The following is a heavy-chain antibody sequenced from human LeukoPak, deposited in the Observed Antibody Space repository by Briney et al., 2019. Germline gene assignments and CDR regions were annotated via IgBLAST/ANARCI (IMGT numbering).Heavy chain of an antibody. J-gene: IGHJ6*02. CDR2: INGVGRSI. Sequence: GGSLRLSCVASGFTFSSYWMHWVRQDPRKGLVWVSRINGVGRSINYADSVRGRFTISRDNAKNTLYLQMNTLRVEDTAVYYCTRDLMDYDVSTGLHHYYMDVWGQGTTVTVSS. CDR1: GFTFSSYW. D-gene: IGHD3-9*01. V-gene: IGHV3-74*01. CDR3: TRDLMDYDVSTGLHHYYMDV.